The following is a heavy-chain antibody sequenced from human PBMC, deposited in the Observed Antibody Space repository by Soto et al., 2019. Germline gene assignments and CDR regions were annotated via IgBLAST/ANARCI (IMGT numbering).Heavy chain of an antibody. V-gene: IGHV3-21*01. Sequence: GGSLRLSCAASGFTFSSYSMNWVRQAPGKGLEWVSSISSSSSYIYYADSVKGRFTISRDNAKNSLYLQMNSLRAEDTAVYYCARDFHPGIANDYYGMDVWGQGTTVT. CDR2: ISSSSSYI. D-gene: IGHD6-13*01. J-gene: IGHJ6*02. CDR1: GFTFSSYS. CDR3: ARDFHPGIANDYYGMDV.